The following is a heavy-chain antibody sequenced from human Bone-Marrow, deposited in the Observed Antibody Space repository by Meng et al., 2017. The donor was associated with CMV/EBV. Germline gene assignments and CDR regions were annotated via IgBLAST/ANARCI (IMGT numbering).Heavy chain of an antibody. Sequence: GESLKISCAASGFTVSSNYMSWVRQAPGKGLEWVSVIYSGGSTYFADSVKGRFTISRDNSKNTLYLQMNSLRAEDTAIYYCARDEKLVPFDSWGQGTLVTVSS. D-gene: IGHD6-6*01. V-gene: IGHV3-53*05. CDR1: GFTVSSNY. J-gene: IGHJ4*02. CDR2: IYSGGST. CDR3: ARDEKLVPFDS.